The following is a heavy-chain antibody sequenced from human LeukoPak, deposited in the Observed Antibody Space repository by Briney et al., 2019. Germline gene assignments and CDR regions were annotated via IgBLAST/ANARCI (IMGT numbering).Heavy chain of an antibody. V-gene: IGHV1-69*13. J-gene: IGHJ4*02. Sequence: ASVKVSCTASGGTFSSYAISWVRQAPGQGLEWMGGIIPIFGTANYAQKFQGRVTITADESTSTAYMELSSLRSEDTAVYYCARAEGYCSGGSCFDYWGQGTLVTVSS. CDR1: GGTFSSYA. CDR2: IIPIFGTA. D-gene: IGHD2-15*01. CDR3: ARAEGYCSGGSCFDY.